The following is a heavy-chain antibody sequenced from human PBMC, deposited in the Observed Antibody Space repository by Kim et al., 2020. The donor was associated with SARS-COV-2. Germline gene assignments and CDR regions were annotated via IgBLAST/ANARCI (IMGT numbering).Heavy chain of an antibody. V-gene: IGHV3-30*01. CDR3: ARDVGFGELLYRDY. Sequence: YADYVKGGFTNSRDNSKNALYLQMNSLRAEDTAVYYCARDVGFGELLYRDYWGQGTLVTVSS. J-gene: IGHJ4*02. D-gene: IGHD3-10*01.